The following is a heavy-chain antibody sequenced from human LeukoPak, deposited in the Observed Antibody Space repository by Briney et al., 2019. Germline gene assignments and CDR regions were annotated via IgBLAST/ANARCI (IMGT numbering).Heavy chain of an antibody. CDR1: GFTFSSYW. CDR2: IKQDGSEK. V-gene: IGHV3-7*01. D-gene: IGHD1-26*01. Sequence: GGSLRLSCAASGFTFSSYWMSWVRQAPGKGLEWVANIKQDGSEKYYVDSVKGRFTISRDNAKNSLYLQMNSLRAEDTAVYYCARVGWELNDAFDIWGQGTMVTVSS. CDR3: ARVGWELNDAFDI. J-gene: IGHJ3*02.